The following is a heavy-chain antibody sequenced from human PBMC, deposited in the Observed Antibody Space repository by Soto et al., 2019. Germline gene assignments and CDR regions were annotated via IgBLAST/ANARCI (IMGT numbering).Heavy chain of an antibody. V-gene: IGHV3-48*03. CDR3: ARSSRRMAYSSSWYFDY. CDR1: GFTFSSYE. Sequence: PGGSLRLSCAASGFTFSSYEMNWVRQAPGKGLEWVSYISSSGSTIYYADSVKGRFTISRDNAKNSLYLQMNSLRAEDTAVYYCARSSRRMAYSSSWYFDYWGQGTLVTVSS. CDR2: ISSSGSTI. D-gene: IGHD6-13*01. J-gene: IGHJ4*02.